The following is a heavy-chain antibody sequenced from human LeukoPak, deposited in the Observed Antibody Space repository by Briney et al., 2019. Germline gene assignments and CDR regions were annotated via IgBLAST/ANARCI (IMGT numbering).Heavy chain of an antibody. Sequence: GASVKVSCKASGYTFTSYDINWVRQATGQGLEWMGWMNPNSGNTGHAQKFQGRVTVTRDTSTSTVHMELSGLRSEDTAVYYCARDQEGFDYWGQGTLVTVSS. CDR2: MNPNSGNT. J-gene: IGHJ4*02. CDR3: ARDQEGFDY. CDR1: GYTFTSYD. V-gene: IGHV1-8*01.